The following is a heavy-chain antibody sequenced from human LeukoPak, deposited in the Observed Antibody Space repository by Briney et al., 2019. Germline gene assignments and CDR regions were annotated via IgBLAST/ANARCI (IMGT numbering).Heavy chain of an antibody. V-gene: IGHV4-39*01. CDR1: GGSVSSGSYY. Sequence: SETLSLTCTVSGGSVSSGSYYWGWIRQPPGKGLEWIGNIYYSGTTYYNPSLKSRVTISVDTSKNQFSLKLSSVTAADTAVYYCARHVVGAAAGRLAYYYMDVWGKGTTVTISS. CDR2: IYYSGTT. J-gene: IGHJ6*03. CDR3: ARHVVGAAAGRLAYYYMDV. D-gene: IGHD6-13*01.